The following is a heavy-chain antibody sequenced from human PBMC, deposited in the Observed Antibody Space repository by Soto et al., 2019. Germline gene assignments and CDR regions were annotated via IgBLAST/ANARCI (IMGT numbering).Heavy chain of an antibody. CDR3: TTGITMVRGAVGYYGMDV. D-gene: IGHD3-10*01. CDR2: IKSKTDGGTT. J-gene: IGHJ6*02. V-gene: IGHV3-15*01. CDR1: GFTFSNAW. Sequence: GGSLRLSCAASGFTFSNAWMSWVRQAPGKGLEWVGRIKSKTDGGTTDYAAPVKGRFTISRDDSKNTLYLQMNSLKTEDTAVYYCTTGITMVRGAVGYYGMDVWGQGTTVTVSS.